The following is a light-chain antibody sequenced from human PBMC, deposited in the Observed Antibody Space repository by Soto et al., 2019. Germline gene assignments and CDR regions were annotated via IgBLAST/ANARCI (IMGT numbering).Light chain of an antibody. Sequence: DIQITQSPSSLSASVGDRVTITCRASQSISSFLNWYQQKLGKAPKLLIYAASNLQSGVPSRFSGSGSGTDFTLTISSLQPEDVATYYCLQDYSFPWTFGQGTKVELK. CDR3: LQDYSFPWT. CDR2: AAS. J-gene: IGKJ1*01. V-gene: IGKV1-39*01. CDR1: QSISSF.